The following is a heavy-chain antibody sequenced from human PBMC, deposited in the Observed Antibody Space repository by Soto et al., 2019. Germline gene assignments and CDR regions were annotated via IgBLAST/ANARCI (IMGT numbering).Heavy chain of an antibody. CDR2: IYYSGST. D-gene: IGHD6-6*01. CDR3: ARGSSSHSYYYYGMDV. Sequence: SETLSLTCTVSGGSISSYYWSWIRQRPGKGLEWIGYIYYSGSTNYNPSLKSRVTISVDTSKNQFSLKLSSVTAADTAVYYCARGSSSHSYYYYGMDVWGQGTTVTVSS. V-gene: IGHV4-59*01. CDR1: GGSISSYY. J-gene: IGHJ6*02.